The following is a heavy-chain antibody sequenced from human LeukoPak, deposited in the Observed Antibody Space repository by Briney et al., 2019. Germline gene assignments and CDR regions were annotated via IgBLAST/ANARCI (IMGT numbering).Heavy chain of an antibody. D-gene: IGHD1-26*01. J-gene: IGHJ3*02. CDR2: IYPSDSDT. V-gene: IGHV5-51*01. CDR1: GYSFTSYW. Sequence: PGESLKISCKGSGYSFTSYWIGWVRQMPGKGLEWMGIIYPSDSDTRYNPSFQGQVTISADKSITTAYLQWNSLKASDTAMYYCARQNPYSWPNDAFDIWGQGTVVTVSS. CDR3: ARQNPYSWPNDAFDI.